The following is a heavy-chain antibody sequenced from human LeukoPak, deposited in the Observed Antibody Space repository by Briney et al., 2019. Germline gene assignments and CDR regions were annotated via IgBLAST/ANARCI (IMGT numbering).Heavy chain of an antibody. J-gene: IGHJ5*02. CDR2: INHSGST. Sequence: SETLSLTCAVYGGSFSGYYWSWIRQPPGKGLEWIGEINHSGSTNYNPSLKSRVTISVDTSKNRFSLKLSSVTAADTAVYYCARGSNPPTYYYGSGSYAGRWFDPWGRGTLVTVSS. D-gene: IGHD3-10*01. CDR1: GGSFSGYY. CDR3: ARGSNPPTYYYGSGSYAGRWFDP. V-gene: IGHV4-34*01.